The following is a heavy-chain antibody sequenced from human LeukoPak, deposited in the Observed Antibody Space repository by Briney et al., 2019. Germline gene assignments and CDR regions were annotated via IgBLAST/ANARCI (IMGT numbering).Heavy chain of an antibody. CDR1: GFIFSSYG. D-gene: IGHD1-26*01. CDR3: VKDVGGSYAFDY. J-gene: IGHJ4*02. CDR2: INDNGGRT. Sequence: PGRSLRLSCAASGFIFSSYGMHWVRQAPGKGLEYVSGINDNGGRTHYGDSVKGRFSISRDNSKNTLHLQMSTLRAEDTALYYCVKDVGGSYAFDYWGQGILVTVAS. V-gene: IGHV3-64D*09.